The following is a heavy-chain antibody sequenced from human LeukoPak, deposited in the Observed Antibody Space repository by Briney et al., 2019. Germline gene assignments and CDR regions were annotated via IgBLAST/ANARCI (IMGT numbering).Heavy chain of an antibody. V-gene: IGHV1-2*02. J-gene: IGHJ5*02. D-gene: IGHD3-9*01. CDR3: ARSVFGILTGLGDWFDP. CDR1: GYTFTGYY. Sequence: ASVKLSCKASGYTFTGYYMHWVRQAPGQGLEWTGWINPNSGGTNYAQKFQGRVTMTRDTSISTAYMELSRLRSDDTAVYYCARSVFGILTGLGDWFDPWGQGTLVTVSS. CDR2: INPNSGGT.